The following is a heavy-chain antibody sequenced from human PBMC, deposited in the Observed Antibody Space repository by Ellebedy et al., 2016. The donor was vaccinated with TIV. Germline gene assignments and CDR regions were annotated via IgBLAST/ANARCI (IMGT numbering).Heavy chain of an antibody. CDR1: GGSSSSSRYY. J-gene: IGHJ3*02. Sequence: MPSETLSLTCIVSGGSSSSSRYYWGWIRQPPGKGLECIGSINYSGSTYYNPSLKSRVTISVDTSKNQFSLKLSSVTAADTAVYFCARHQYNWGYVQSAFDIWGQGSMVTVSS. V-gene: IGHV4-39*01. D-gene: IGHD1-20*01. CDR3: ARHQYNWGYVQSAFDI. CDR2: INYSGST.